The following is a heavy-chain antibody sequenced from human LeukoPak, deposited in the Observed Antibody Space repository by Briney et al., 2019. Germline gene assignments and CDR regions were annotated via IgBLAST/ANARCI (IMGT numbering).Heavy chain of an antibody. D-gene: IGHD6-19*01. J-gene: IGHJ4*02. CDR1: GFTLSSYS. Sequence: GGSLRHSPAAPGFTLSSYSMSWVRQTPGKGLGWVSAISGSGGSTYDADSVKGRFTISRDNSKNTLYLQMNSLRAEDTAVYYCAKDLALAVAASDYWGQGTLVTVSS. CDR2: ISGSGGST. CDR3: AKDLALAVAASDY. V-gene: IGHV3-23*01.